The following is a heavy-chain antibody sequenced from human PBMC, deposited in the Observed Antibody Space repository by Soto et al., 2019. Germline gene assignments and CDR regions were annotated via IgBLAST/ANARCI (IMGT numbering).Heavy chain of an antibody. CDR1: GGTFSSYA. J-gene: IGHJ4*02. CDR3: ARESVVSSGCDY. D-gene: IGHD6-19*01. Sequence: PSVKVSCKASGGTFSSYAISWVRQAPGQGLEWMGGIIPIFGTANYAQKFQGRVTITADESTSTAYMELSSLRSEDTAVYYCARESVVSSGCDYWGQGTLVTVSS. V-gene: IGHV1-69*01. CDR2: IIPIFGTA.